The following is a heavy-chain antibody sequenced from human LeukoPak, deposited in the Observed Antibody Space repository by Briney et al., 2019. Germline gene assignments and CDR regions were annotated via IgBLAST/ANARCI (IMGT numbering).Heavy chain of an antibody. J-gene: IGHJ4*02. CDR1: GYTFSDFG. CDR2: IGSYNDNT. Sequence: ASLKVSCKASGYTFSDFGITWVRQAPGQGVEWMGWIGSYNDNTNYARKFQGRVTLTTDTSTSTAYMELRSLTSDDTALYYCARAGAAVTMFFDFWGQGTLVTVSS. CDR3: ARAGAAVTMFFDF. D-gene: IGHD4-17*01. V-gene: IGHV1-18*01.